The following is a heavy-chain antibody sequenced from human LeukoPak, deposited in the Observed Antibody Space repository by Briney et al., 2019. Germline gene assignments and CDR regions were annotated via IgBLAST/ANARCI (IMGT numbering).Heavy chain of an antibody. CDR3: ARGAEGIAAFDP. J-gene: IGHJ5*02. V-gene: IGHV4-4*07. CDR1: DGSINSYF. Sequence: SETLSLTCTVSDGSINSYFWSWIRQPAGKGLEYIGRIYASGSTNYNPSLKSRVTMSVDTSKNQFSLKLTSVTAADTAVYYCARGAEGIAAFDPWGQGTLVTVSS. D-gene: IGHD6-13*01. CDR2: IYASGST.